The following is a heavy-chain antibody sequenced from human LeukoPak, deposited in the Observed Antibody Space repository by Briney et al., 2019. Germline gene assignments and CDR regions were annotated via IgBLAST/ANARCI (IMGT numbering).Heavy chain of an antibody. Sequence: PGGSLRLSCAASGFTFSSYSMNWVRQAPGKGLEWVSSISSSSSYIYYADSVKGRFTISRDNAKNSLYLQMNSLRAEDTAVYYCAKEVGVDTAMVNLAHYYYYYGMDVWGQGTTVTVSS. CDR3: AKEVGVDTAMVNLAHYYYYYGMDV. V-gene: IGHV3-21*01. J-gene: IGHJ6*02. CDR1: GFTFSSYS. D-gene: IGHD5-18*01. CDR2: ISSSSSYI.